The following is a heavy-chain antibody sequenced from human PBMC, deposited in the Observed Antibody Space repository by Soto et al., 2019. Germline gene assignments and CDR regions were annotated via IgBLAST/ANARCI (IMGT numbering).Heavy chain of an antibody. D-gene: IGHD4-17*01. CDR3: ARSYGDYLGAFDI. V-gene: IGHV4-30-2*01. Sequence: QLQLQESGSGLVKPSQTLSLTCAVSGGSISSGGYSWSWIRQPPGKGLEWIGYIYHSGSTYYNPSLKSRVTKSVDRCKNQFSLKLSSVTAADTAVYYCARSYGDYLGAFDIWGQGTMVTVSS. J-gene: IGHJ3*02. CDR2: IYHSGST. CDR1: GGSISSGGYS.